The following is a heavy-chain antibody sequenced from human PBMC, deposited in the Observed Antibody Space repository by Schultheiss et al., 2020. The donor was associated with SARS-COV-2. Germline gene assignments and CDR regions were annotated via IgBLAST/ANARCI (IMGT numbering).Heavy chain of an antibody. J-gene: IGHJ6*03. CDR1: GGSISSYY. D-gene: IGHD4-17*01. Sequence: SETLSLTCTVSGGSISSYYWSWIRQPPGKGLEWIGYIFHSGGTYYNPSLNSRVTISVDTSKTQFSLRMNSVTAADTAVYYCARSPTVTRFYYMDVWGKGTTVTVSS. CDR3: ARSPTVTRFYYMDV. CDR2: IFHSGGT. V-gene: IGHV4-59*01.